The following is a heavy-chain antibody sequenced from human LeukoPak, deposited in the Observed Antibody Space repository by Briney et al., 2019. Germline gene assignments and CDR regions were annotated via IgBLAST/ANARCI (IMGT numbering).Heavy chain of an antibody. V-gene: IGHV3-53*01. Sequence: GGSLRLSCAASGFTVSSNYMSWVRQAPGKGLEWVSVIYSGGSTYYADSVKGRFTISRDNSKNTLYLQMNSLRAEDTAVYYCARDSIGTTLPYYYYMDVWGKGTTVTVSS. CDR3: ARDSIGTTLPYYYYMDV. D-gene: IGHD1-1*01. J-gene: IGHJ6*03. CDR2: IYSGGST. CDR1: GFTVSSNY.